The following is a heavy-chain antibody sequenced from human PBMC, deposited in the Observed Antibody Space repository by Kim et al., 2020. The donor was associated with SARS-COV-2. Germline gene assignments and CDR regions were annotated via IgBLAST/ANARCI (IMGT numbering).Heavy chain of an antibody. CDR2: IIPIFGTA. CDR3: ARAMDTAMVFSCFDY. V-gene: IGHV1-69*13. CDR1: GGTFSSYA. D-gene: IGHD5-18*01. Sequence: SVKVSCKASGGTFSSYAISWVRQAPGQGLEWMGGIIPIFGTANYAQKFQGRVTITADESTSTAYMELSSLRSEDTAVYYCARAMDTAMVFSCFDYWGQGTLVTVSS. J-gene: IGHJ4*02.